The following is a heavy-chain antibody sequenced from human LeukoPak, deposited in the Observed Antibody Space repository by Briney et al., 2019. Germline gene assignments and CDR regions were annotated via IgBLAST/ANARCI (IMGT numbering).Heavy chain of an antibody. CDR2: ISGSGGST. Sequence: GGSLRLSCAASGFTFSSYAMSWVRHAPGKGLEWVSAISGSGGSTYYADSVKGRFTISRDNSKNTLYLQMNSLRAEGTAVYYCAKVGLGIVVVVAATPGGFDYWGQGTLVTVSS. CDR1: GFTFSSYA. D-gene: IGHD2-15*01. CDR3: AKVGLGIVVVVAATPGGFDY. J-gene: IGHJ4*02. V-gene: IGHV3-23*01.